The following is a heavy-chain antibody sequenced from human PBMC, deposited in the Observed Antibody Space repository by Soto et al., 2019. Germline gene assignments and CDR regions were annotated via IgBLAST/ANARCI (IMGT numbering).Heavy chain of an antibody. CDR1: VGTFSSYA. CDR3: SRSRYGSYYGGGYAALDI. CDR2: ILPIFGTA. J-gene: IGHJ3*02. D-gene: IGHD1-26*01. V-gene: IGHV1-69*01. Sequence: QVQLVQSGAAVKKPGSSVKVSCKASVGTFSSYAISWVRQAPGQGLEWMGGILPIFGTANYAKKFQGRVTMTADESKITACMEQSSLGSEYTAVFYCSRSRYGSYYGGGYAALDIWGQGTMVTVSS.